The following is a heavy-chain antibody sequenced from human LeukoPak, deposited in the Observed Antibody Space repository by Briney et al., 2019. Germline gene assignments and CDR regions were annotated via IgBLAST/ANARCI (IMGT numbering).Heavy chain of an antibody. CDR2: ITTYNGNT. D-gene: IGHD3-22*01. CDR3: ARDYFDGSGHYYVFDY. V-gene: IGHV1-18*01. CDR1: GYTFTKYG. Sequence: GASVKVSCKASGYTFTKYGIIWVRQAPGQGLEWMGWITTYNGNTKYAEKFQDRVTMTTDTSTSTVYLELRSLRSDDTAVYFCARDYFDGSGHYYVFDYWGQGTLVTVSS. J-gene: IGHJ4*02.